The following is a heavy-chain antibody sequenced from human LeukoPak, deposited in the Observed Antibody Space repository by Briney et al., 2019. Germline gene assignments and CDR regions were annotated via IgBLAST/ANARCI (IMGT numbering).Heavy chain of an antibody. Sequence: ASETLSLTCAVYGGSFSGYYWSWIRQPPGKGLEWIGEINHSGSTNYNPSLKSRVTISVDTSKNQFSLKLSSVTAADTAAYYCARLPRTPYCGMDVWGQGTTVTVSS. J-gene: IGHJ6*02. V-gene: IGHV4-34*01. CDR1: GGSFSGYY. CDR2: INHSGST. CDR3: ARLPRTPYCGMDV.